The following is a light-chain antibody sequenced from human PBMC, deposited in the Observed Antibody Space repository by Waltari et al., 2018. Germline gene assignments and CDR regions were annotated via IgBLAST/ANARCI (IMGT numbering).Light chain of an antibody. CDR2: DVR. V-gene: IGLV2-14*03. Sequence: QSALTQPASVSASPGQSITISCTGTSSDVGAYNYVSWYQQHPGKTPKLILYDVRIRPSGVSNRCAGSKSGNTASLTISGLQADDEADYYCSSSTSSTTRVFGGGTRLTVL. CDR3: SSSTSSTTRV. J-gene: IGLJ3*02. CDR1: SSDVGAYNY.